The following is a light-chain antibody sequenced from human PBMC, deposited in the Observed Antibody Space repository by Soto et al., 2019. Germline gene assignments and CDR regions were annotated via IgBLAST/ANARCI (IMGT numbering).Light chain of an antibody. CDR2: DAS. V-gene: IGKV3-11*01. J-gene: IGKJ1*01. CDR1: QSVSRY. Sequence: EIVLTQSPATLSLSPGERATLSCRASQSVSRYLAWYQQKPGQAPRLLIYDASNRAAGIPARFSGSGSGTDFTLTISSLEPEDLAVYYCQQRSNWPRTFGQGTKVEIK. CDR3: QQRSNWPRT.